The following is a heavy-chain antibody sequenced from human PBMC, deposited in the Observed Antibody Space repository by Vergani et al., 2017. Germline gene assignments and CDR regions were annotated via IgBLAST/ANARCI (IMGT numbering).Heavy chain of an antibody. CDR1: GFKFSDHY. Sequence: LEESGGGSVKPGGSLRLSCAASGFKFSDHYMSWIRQAPGKGLEWVSHISPGASTVSYTDSVTGRFTVSRDNDNNSLTLDMTTLRVEDTAVYYCAKIPGISTPRHYYAMDVGGQGTTVTVSS. CDR2: ISPGASTV. CDR3: AKIPGISTPRHYYAMDV. J-gene: IGHJ6*02. V-gene: IGHV3-11*04. D-gene: IGHD1-14*01.